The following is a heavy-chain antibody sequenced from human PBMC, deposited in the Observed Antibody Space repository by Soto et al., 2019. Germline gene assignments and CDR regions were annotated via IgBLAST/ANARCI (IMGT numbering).Heavy chain of an antibody. CDR1: GGSISSYY. CDR3: ARGMTTIAYYYYGMDV. Sequence: PSETLSLTCTVSGGSISSYYWSWIRQPPGKGLEWIGYIYYSGSTNYNPSLKSRVTISVDTSKNQFSLKLSSATAADTAVYYCARGMTTIAYYYYGMDVWGQGTTVTVSS. J-gene: IGHJ6*02. D-gene: IGHD4-4*01. CDR2: IYYSGST. V-gene: IGHV4-59*01.